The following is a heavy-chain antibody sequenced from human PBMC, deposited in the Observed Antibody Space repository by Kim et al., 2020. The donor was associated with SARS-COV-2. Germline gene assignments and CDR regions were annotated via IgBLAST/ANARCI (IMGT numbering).Heavy chain of an antibody. J-gene: IGHJ6*02. D-gene: IGHD3-22*01. Sequence: SETLSLTCTVSGGSISSYYWSWIRQPPGKGLEWIGYIYYSGSTNYNPSLKSRVTISVDTSKNQFSLKLSSVTAADTAVYYCARDVGDSSGYYYGYYYYGMDVWGQGTTVTVSS. CDR1: GGSISSYY. V-gene: IGHV4-59*13. CDR3: ARDVGDSSGYYYGYYYYGMDV. CDR2: IYYSGST.